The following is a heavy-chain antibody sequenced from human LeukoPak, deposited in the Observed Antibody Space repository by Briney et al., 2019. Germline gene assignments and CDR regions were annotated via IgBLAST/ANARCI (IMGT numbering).Heavy chain of an antibody. CDR2: IYYSGST. V-gene: IGHV4-59*01. CDR1: GGSISSYY. Sequence: SETLSLTCTVSGGSISSYYWSWIRQPPGKGLEWIGYIYYSGSTNYNPSLKSRVTISVDTSKNQCSLKLGSVTAADTAVYYCARAYGSGSYYVFDYWGQGTLVTVSS. CDR3: ARAYGSGSYYVFDY. D-gene: IGHD3-10*01. J-gene: IGHJ4*02.